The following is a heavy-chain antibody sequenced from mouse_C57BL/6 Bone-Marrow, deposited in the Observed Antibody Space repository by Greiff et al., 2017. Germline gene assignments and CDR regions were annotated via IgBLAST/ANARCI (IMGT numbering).Heavy chain of an antibody. V-gene: IGHV12-3*01. Sequence: VKLQESGPGLVKPSQSLFLTCSITGFPITSGYYWIWIRQSPGKPLEWMGYITHSGETFYNPSLQSPISITRETSKNQFFLQLNSVTTEDTAMYYCAGDRYGYDEFAYWGQGTLVTVSA. J-gene: IGHJ3*01. CDR1: GFPITSGYY. CDR2: ITHSGET. CDR3: AGDRYGYDEFAY. D-gene: IGHD2-2*01.